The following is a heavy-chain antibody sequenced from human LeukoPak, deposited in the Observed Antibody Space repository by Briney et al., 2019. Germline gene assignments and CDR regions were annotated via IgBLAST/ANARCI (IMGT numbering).Heavy chain of an antibody. V-gene: IGHV3-23*01. J-gene: IGHJ4*02. CDR2: IVGSGAGT. CDR1: GFTFSNYW. Sequence: GGSPRLSCAASGFTFSNYWMSWVRQAPGKGLEWVSFIVGSGAGTYYADSVKGRFTISRDNSKNTLYLQMSSLRAEDTAVYYCAKLGDILTGYPYYFDYWGQGTLVTVSS. D-gene: IGHD3-9*01. CDR3: AKLGDILTGYPYYFDY.